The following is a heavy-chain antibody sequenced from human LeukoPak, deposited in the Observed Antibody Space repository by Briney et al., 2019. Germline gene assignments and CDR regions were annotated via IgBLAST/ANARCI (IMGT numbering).Heavy chain of an antibody. CDR1: GYTFRSCG. J-gene: IGHJ4*02. CDR2: TRDDASKT. CDR3: ATGECRGGRCSHGAQ. V-gene: IGHV3-30*02. Sequence: PGGSLTLSCTVSGYTFRSCGMHWVRHAPGKGLEWVAYTRDDASKTWYGGSVKGRFTISRDNSKNTLYLHMNSVRGEDTAMYYCATGECRGGRCSHGAQWGQGTLVTVSS. D-gene: IGHD2-15*01.